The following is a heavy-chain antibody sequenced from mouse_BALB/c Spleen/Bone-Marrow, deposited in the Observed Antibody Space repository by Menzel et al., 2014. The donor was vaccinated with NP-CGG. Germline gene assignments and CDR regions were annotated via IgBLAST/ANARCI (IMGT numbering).Heavy chain of an antibody. V-gene: IGHV1S81*02. CDR1: GFTFTSYW. J-gene: IGHJ4*01. CDR2: INPSNGRT. D-gene: IGHD2-1*01. CDR3: ARDGNYRYAMDY. Sequence: VKLMESGDELVKPWASVKLSCMASGFTFTSYWIHWVKQRPGQGPEWIGEINPSNGRTNYNEKFKRKATLTEDKSSSTAYMQLSSLTSEDSAVYYCARDGNYRYAMDYWGQGTSVTVSS.